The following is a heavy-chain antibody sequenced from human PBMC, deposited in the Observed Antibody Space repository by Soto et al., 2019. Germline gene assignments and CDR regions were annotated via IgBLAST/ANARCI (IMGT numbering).Heavy chain of an antibody. CDR2: IWYDGSNK. CDR3: ARDALALNMITQYCSGGSCYSGWFDP. V-gene: IGHV3-33*01. Sequence: GGSLRLSCAASGFTFSSYGMHWVRQAPGKGLEWVAVIWYDGSNKYYADSVKGRFTISRDNSKNTLYLQMNSLRDEDTAVYYCARDALALNMITQYCSGGSCYSGWFDPWGQGT. J-gene: IGHJ5*02. D-gene: IGHD2-15*01. CDR1: GFTFSSYG.